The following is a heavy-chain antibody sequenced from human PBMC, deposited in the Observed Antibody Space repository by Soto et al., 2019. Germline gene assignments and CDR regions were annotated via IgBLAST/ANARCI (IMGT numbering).Heavy chain of an antibody. CDR3: AKGGRQWLVTSDFNY. D-gene: IGHD6-19*01. CDR2: VSHDGRNT. CDR1: GFTFSEYA. V-gene: IGHV3-30*18. J-gene: IGHJ4*02. Sequence: VQLVESGGGVVQPGRSLRLSCAASGFTFSEYAMHWVRQAPGKGLEWVAVVSHDGRNTHYADSVKGRFTFSRDRSKNKVSVAMTSLRAEDTAVYYCAKGGRQWLVTSDFNYWGQGALVTVSS.